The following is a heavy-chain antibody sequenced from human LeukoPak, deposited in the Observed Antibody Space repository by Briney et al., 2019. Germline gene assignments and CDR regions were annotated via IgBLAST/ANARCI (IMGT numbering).Heavy chain of an antibody. J-gene: IGHJ6*02. D-gene: IGHD5/OR15-5a*01. CDR2: ISGSGGST. Sequence: PGGSLRLSCAASGFTFSSYAMSWVRQAPGKGLEWVSAISGSGGSTYYADSVKGRFTISRDNSKSTLYLQMNSLRAEDTAVYYCAKCLQYYYYGMDVWGQGTTVTVSS. V-gene: IGHV3-23*01. CDR3: AKCLQYYYYGMDV. CDR1: GFTFSSYA.